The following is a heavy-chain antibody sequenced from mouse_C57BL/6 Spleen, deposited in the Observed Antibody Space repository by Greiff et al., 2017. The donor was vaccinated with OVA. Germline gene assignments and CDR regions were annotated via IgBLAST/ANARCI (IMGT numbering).Heavy chain of an antibody. D-gene: IGHD2-4*01. V-gene: IGHV1-18*01. CDR1: GYTFTDYN. CDR2: INPNNGGT. J-gene: IGHJ3*01. Sequence: EVQLQQSGPELVKPGASVKIPCKASGYTFTDYNMDWVKQSHGKSLEWIGDINPNNGGTIYNQKFKGKATLTVDKSSSTAYMELRSLTSEDTAVYYCARHYDYDDGSPWFAYWGQGTLVTVSA. CDR3: ARHYDYDDGSPWFAY.